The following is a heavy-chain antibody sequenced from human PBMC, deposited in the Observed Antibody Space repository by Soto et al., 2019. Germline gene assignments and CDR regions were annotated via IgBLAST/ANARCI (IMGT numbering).Heavy chain of an antibody. V-gene: IGHV1-69*08. J-gene: IGHJ4*02. CDR3: AREEPYCSGGSCYSDNFDY. D-gene: IGHD2-15*01. Sequence: QVQLVQSGAEVKKPGSSVKVSCKASGGTFSSYTISWVRQAPGQGLEWMGRIIPILGIANYAQKFQGRVTITADKXXSXAXMGLSRLRSEDTCVYYCAREEPYCSGGSCYSDNFDYWGQGTLVTVSS. CDR1: GGTFSSYT. CDR2: IIPILGIA.